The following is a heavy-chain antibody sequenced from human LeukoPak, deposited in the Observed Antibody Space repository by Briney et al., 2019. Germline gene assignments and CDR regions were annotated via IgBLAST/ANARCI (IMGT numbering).Heavy chain of an antibody. Sequence: GGSLRLSCVASGFTFSRFEMNWVRQAPGKGLEWISHISTGTYIAYTDSVKGRFTISRNNAKNSLFLQMNSLRAEDTAVYYCTREQDREASATVVGDYWGQGTLVTVSS. D-gene: IGHD4-23*01. J-gene: IGHJ4*02. CDR2: ISTGTYI. CDR3: TREQDREASATVVGDY. CDR1: GFTFSRFE. V-gene: IGHV3-48*03.